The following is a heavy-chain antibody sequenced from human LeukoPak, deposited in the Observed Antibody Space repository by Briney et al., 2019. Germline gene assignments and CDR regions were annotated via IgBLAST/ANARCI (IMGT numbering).Heavy chain of an antibody. CDR1: GFSLRTGGVG. V-gene: IGHV2-5*02. J-gene: IGHJ3*01. CDR2: LYWDDDK. D-gene: IGHD6-13*01. CDR3: AHRQAAAGYAFDV. Sequence: SGPTLMHPTQPLTLTCTFSGFSLRTGGVGVGWVRQPPGKALEWLTLLYWDDDKRYRPSLKSRLAITKDASKNRVVLTMTNMDPVDTATYYCAHRQAAAGYAFDVWGQGTVVTVS.